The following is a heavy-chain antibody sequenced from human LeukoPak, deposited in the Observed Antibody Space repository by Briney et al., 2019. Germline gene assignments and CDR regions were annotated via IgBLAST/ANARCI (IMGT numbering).Heavy chain of an antibody. Sequence: SSETLSLTCAVYGGSFSGYYWSWIRQPPGKGLEWIGEINHSGSTNYNPSLKSRVTISVDTSKNQFSLKLSSVTAADTAVYYCARVPSRDIAAAAWADYWGQGTLVTVSS. V-gene: IGHV4-34*01. CDR3: ARVPSRDIAAAAWADY. CDR2: INHSGST. CDR1: GGSFSGYY. D-gene: IGHD6-13*01. J-gene: IGHJ4*02.